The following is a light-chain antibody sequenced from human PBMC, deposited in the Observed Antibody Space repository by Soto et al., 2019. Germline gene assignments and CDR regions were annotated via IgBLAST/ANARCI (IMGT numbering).Light chain of an antibody. V-gene: IGLV7-43*01. CDR1: TGAVTSGNY. CDR2: TTN. J-gene: IGLJ3*02. CDR3: RLYYGSAQLV. Sequence: QTVVTQEPSLTVSPGGTVTLTCASSTGAVTSGNYPSWFQQKPGQAPRTLIYTTNDKHSWTPARFSGCLLGDKAALTLSGVQPEDEAEDYCRLYYGSAQLVFGGGTKLTVL.